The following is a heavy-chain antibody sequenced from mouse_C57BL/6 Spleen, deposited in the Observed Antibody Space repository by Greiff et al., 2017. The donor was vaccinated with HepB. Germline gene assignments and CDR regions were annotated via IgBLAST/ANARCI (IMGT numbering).Heavy chain of an antibody. Sequence: QVQLKESGAELVRPGTSVKVSCKASGYAFTNYLLAWVKQRPGQGLEWIGVINPGSGGTNYNEKFKGKGTLTADKSSSTAYMQLSSLTSEDAAVYFCARSGDYYGSSYVDYWGQGTTLTVSS. D-gene: IGHD1-1*01. CDR1: GYAFTNYL. J-gene: IGHJ2*01. V-gene: IGHV1-54*01. CDR3: ARSGDYYGSSYVDY. CDR2: INPGSGGT.